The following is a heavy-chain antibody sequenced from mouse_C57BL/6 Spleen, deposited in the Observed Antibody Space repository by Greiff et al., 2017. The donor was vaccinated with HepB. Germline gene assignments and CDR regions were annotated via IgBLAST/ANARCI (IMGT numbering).Heavy chain of an antibody. CDR1: GYAFSSSW. J-gene: IGHJ2*01. CDR2: IYPGDGDT. CDR3: ASEPPSNY. V-gene: IGHV1-82*01. Sequence: VQLQQSGPELVKPGASVKISCKASGYAFSSSWMNWVKQRPGKGLEWIGRIYPGDGDTNYNGKFKGKATLTADKSSSTAYMQHSSLTYEDSAVYFCASEPPSNYWGQGTTLTVSS.